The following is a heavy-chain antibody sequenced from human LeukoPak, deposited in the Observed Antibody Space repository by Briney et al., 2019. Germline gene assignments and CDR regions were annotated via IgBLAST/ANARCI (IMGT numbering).Heavy chain of an antibody. CDR3: ARRYSSSWWYFDY. V-gene: IGHV4-59*08. D-gene: IGHD6-13*01. CDR2: IYYSGST. J-gene: IGHJ4*02. CDR1: GDSISPFY. Sequence: SETLSLTCVVSGDSISPFYWSWIRQPPGKGLEWIGYIYYSGSTNYNPSLKSRVIILVDTSKNQISLKLSSVTAADTAVYYCARRYSSSWWYFDYWGQGTLVTVSS.